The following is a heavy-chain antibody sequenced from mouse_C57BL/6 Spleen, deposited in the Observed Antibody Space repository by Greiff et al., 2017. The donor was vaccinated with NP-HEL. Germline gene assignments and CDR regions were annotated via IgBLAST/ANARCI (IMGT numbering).Heavy chain of an antibody. CDR2: ISDGGSYT. CDR3: AREGLLSYYFDY. V-gene: IGHV5-4*01. D-gene: IGHD2-1*01. CDR1: GFTFSSYA. Sequence: EVMLVESGGGLVKPGGSLKLSCAASGFTFSSYAMSWVRQTPEKRLEWVATISDGGSYTYYPDNVKGRFTISRDNAKNNLYLQMSHLKSEDTAMYYCAREGLLSYYFDYWGQGTTLTVSS. J-gene: IGHJ2*01.